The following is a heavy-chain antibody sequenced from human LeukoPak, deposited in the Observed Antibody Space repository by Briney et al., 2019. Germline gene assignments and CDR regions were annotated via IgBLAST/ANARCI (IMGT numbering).Heavy chain of an antibody. D-gene: IGHD3-22*01. V-gene: IGHV1-18*01. J-gene: IGHJ5*02. CDR3: ARDEARYSSGYYPNWFDP. Sequence: GASVKVSCKASGYTFTSYGISWVRQAPGQGLEWMGWISGYNGYTHYAHNLQGRVTMTTDTSTSTAHMELRSLRSDDTAVYYCARDEARYSSGYYPNWFDPWGQGTLVTVSS. CDR2: ISGYNGYT. CDR1: GYTFTSYG.